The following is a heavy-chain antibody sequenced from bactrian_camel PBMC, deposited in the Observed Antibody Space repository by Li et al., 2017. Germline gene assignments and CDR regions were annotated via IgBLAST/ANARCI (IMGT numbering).Heavy chain of an antibody. D-gene: IGHD4*01. CDR2: IHTSDDYT. Sequence: VQLVESGGGSVQAGGSLRLSCAARLYTTRNYCMAWFRQAPGKEREGLAAIHTSDDYTYYADSVKGRFTISLGKTKITISQDSAQNTLYLQMSSLNPEDTAVYYCAAHPRTCYNPSDDYKYNFWGQGTQVTVS. CDR1: LYTTRNYC. J-gene: IGHJ4*01. CDR3: AAHPRTCYNPSDDYKYNF. V-gene: IGHV3S1*01.